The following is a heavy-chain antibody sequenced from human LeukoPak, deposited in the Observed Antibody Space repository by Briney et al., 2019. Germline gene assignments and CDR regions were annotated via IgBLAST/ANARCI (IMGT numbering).Heavy chain of an antibody. V-gene: IGHV3-23*01. D-gene: IGHD3-22*01. CDR3: AKEGTSADPGYDSSGYTNY. Sequence: GGSLTLSCAASGFTFSSYAMSWVRQAPGKGLEWVSAISGSGGSTYYADSVKGRFTISRDNSNNTLYLQMNSLSAEDTAVYYCAKEGTSADPGYDSSGYTNYWGQGTLVTVSS. CDR2: ISGSGGST. CDR1: GFTFSSYA. J-gene: IGHJ4*02.